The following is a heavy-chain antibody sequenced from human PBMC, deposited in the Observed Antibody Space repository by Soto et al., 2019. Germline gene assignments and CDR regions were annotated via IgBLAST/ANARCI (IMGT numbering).Heavy chain of an antibody. Sequence: QVQLVQSGAEVKKPGSSVKVSCKASGGTFSSYAISWVRQAPGQGLEWMGGIIPIFGTANYAQKFQGRVTITADESTSTAYMERSSLRSEDTAVYYCARERSSGGDYYFDYWGQGTLVTVSS. CDR3: ARERSSGGDYYFDY. CDR2: IIPIFGTA. J-gene: IGHJ4*02. V-gene: IGHV1-69*01. CDR1: GGTFSSYA. D-gene: IGHD6-19*01.